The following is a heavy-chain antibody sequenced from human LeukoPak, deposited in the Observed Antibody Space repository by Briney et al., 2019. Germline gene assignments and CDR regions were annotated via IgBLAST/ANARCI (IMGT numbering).Heavy chain of an antibody. J-gene: IGHJ3*02. CDR1: GFTFSSYW. CDR2: IKQGGSET. D-gene: IGHD3-22*01. V-gene: IGHV3-7*01. Sequence: GGSLRLSCAASGFTFSSYWMNWVRQAPGKGLEWVANIKQGGSETYYVDSVKGRFTISRDNAKNSLYLQMNSLRAEDTAVYYCARVHSYYDSSGYSYDHDAFDIWGQGTMVTVSS. CDR3: ARVHSYYDSSGYSYDHDAFDI.